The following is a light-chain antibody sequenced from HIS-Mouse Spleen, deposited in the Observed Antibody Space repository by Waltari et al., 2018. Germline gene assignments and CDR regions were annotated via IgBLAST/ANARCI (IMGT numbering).Light chain of an antibody. CDR3: SSYTSSSTYV. Sequence: QSALTQPASVSGSPGQSITISCTGTSSDLGGYNYVSGYQQPPGKAPKLMIYDVSNRPSGVSNRFSGSKSGNTASLTISGLQAEDEADYYCSSYTSSSTYVFGTGTKVTVL. J-gene: IGLJ1*01. CDR2: DVS. CDR1: SSDLGGYNY. V-gene: IGLV2-14*03.